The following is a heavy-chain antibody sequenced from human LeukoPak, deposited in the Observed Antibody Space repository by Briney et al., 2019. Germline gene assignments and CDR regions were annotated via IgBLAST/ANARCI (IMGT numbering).Heavy chain of an antibody. J-gene: IGHJ4*02. CDR2: ISSSSYI. Sequence: GGSLRLSCAASGFTFSSYSMNWVRQAPGKGLEWVSSISSSSYIYYADSVKGRFTISRDNAKNSLYLQMNSLRAEDTAVNYCARAYSGYDPVDYWGQGTLVTVSS. D-gene: IGHD5-12*01. CDR3: ARAYSGYDPVDY. V-gene: IGHV3-21*01. CDR1: GFTFSSYS.